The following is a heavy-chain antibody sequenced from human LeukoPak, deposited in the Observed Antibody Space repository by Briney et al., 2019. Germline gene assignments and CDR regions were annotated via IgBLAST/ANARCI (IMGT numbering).Heavy chain of an antibody. Sequence: SGGSLRLSCAASGFTFSSYSMNWVRQAPGKGLEWVSSISSSSSYIYYADSVKGRFTISRDNAKNSLYLQMNSLRAEDTAVYYCAKVGPPISLVAGPIDPWGQGTLVTVSS. CDR3: AKVGPPISLVAGPIDP. V-gene: IGHV3-21*01. CDR2: ISSSSSYI. J-gene: IGHJ5*02. CDR1: GFTFSSYS. D-gene: IGHD2-15*01.